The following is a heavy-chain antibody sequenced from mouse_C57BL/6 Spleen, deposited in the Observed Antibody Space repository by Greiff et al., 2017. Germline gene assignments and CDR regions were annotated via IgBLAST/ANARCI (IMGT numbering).Heavy chain of an antibody. V-gene: IGHV1-55*01. CDR3: AREVDSSGYVGY. J-gene: IGHJ2*01. CDR2: IYPGSGST. D-gene: IGHD3-2*02. Sequence: QVQLQQPGAELVKPGASVKMSCKASGYTFTSYWITWVKQRPGQGLEWIGDIYPGSGSTNYNEKFKSKATLTVDTSSSTAYMQLSSLTSEDSAVYYCAREVDSSGYVGYWGQGTTLKVAS. CDR1: GYTFTSYW.